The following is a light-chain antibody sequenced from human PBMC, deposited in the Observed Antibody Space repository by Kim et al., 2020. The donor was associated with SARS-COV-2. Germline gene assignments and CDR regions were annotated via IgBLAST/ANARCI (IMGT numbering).Light chain of an antibody. CDR1: QMIDAG. Sequence: GNSFTIHGRSCQMIDAGLALYQTKPAKAPKLLLYTASTLEIVVPSRFSVSGPGTEFTLTISSLQPDDFATNYCQQYKTYPVTFGGGTKVDIK. CDR3: QQYKTYPVT. CDR2: TAS. J-gene: IGKJ4*01. V-gene: IGKV1-5*03.